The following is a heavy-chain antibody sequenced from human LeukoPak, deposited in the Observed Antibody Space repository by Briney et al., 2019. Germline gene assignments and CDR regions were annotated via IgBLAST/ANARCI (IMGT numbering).Heavy chain of an antibody. V-gene: IGHV4-59*01. J-gene: IGHJ5*02. CDR3: ARDMSPSRYSSGWYA. D-gene: IGHD6-19*01. CDR1: GGSISSYY. CDR2: IYYSGST. Sequence: SETLSLTCTVSGGSISSYYWSWIRQPPGKGLEWIGDIYYSGSTNYNPSLKSQVTISVDTSNNQFSLKLSSVTAADTAVYYCARDMSPSRYSSGWYAWGQGTLVTVSS.